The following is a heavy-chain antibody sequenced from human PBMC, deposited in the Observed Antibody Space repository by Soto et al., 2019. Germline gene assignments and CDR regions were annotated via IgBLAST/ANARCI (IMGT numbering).Heavy chain of an antibody. CDR3: VRLNGYCVSTKCRGYYGMDV. V-gene: IGHV4-30-2*01. Sequence: TSETLSLTCAVSGGSISRGGYSLSWIRQPPGKGLEWIGYIYHSGSTYYNPSLLSRVTISVDTSKNEFSLRLNSVTAADTAVYYCVRLNGYCVSTKCRGYYGMDVWGQGTTVTVSS. J-gene: IGHJ6*02. CDR2: IYHSGST. CDR1: GGSISRGGYS. D-gene: IGHD2-2*03.